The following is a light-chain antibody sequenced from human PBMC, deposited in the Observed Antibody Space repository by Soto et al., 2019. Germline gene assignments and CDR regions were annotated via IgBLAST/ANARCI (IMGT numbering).Light chain of an antibody. Sequence: EIVLTQSPATLSLSPGEGASLSCRASQNISTYLAWYQQRPGQVPRLLIYGVSKRAPAIPPRFSGSGSGTDFTLSVSGLETEDFATYYCQQRTNSPPWTVVQGTRVELK. V-gene: IGKV3-11*01. J-gene: IGKJ1*01. CDR2: GVS. CDR1: QNISTY. CDR3: QQRTNSPPWT.